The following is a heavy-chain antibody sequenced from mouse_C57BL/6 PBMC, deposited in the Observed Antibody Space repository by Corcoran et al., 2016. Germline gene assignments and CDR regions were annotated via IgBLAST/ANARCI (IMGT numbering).Heavy chain of an antibody. V-gene: IGHV1-26*01. Sequence: EVQLQQSGPELVKPGASVKISCKASGYTFTDYYMNWVKQSHGKSLEWIGDINPNNGGTSYNQKFKGKATLTVDKSSSTAYMELRSLTSEDSAVYYCARYDGYPVPYWGQGTTLTVSS. CDR3: ARYDGYPVPY. CDR1: GYTFTDYY. D-gene: IGHD2-3*01. J-gene: IGHJ2*01. CDR2: INPNNGGT.